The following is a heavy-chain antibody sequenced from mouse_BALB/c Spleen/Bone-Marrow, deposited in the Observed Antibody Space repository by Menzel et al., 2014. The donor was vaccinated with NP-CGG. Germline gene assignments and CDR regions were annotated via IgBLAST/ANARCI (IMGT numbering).Heavy chain of an antibody. CDR2: INPSTGYA. CDR3: ARDH. V-gene: IGHV1-7*01. J-gene: IGHJ2*01. Sequence: QVQLQQPGPELAKPGASVKMSCEASGYTFTDTWIHWIKQRPGQGLEWIGYINPSTGYAEYNQNFKDKATLTVDKSSSTAYMQLSSVTSEDSAVYYCARDHWGQGTTPTVSS. CDR1: GYTFTDTW.